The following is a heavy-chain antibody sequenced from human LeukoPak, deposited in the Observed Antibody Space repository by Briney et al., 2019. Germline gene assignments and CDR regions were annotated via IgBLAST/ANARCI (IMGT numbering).Heavy chain of an antibody. CDR1: GFTFSSYS. J-gene: IGHJ4*02. CDR3: AREVRYSSGLYYFDY. D-gene: IGHD6-19*01. Sequence: GGSLRLSCAASGFTFSSYSMNWVRQAPGKGLEWASSISSSSSYIYYADSVKGRFTISRDNAKNSLYLQMNSLRAEDTAVYYCAREVRYSSGLYYFDYWGQGTLVTVSS. CDR2: ISSSSSYI. V-gene: IGHV3-21*01.